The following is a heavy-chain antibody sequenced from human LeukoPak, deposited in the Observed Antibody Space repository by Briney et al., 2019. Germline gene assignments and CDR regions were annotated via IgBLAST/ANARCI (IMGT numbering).Heavy chain of an antibody. CDR3: ARKGPAASDY. D-gene: IGHD2-2*01. CDR1: GGSLSGYY. CDR2: INHSGST. Sequence: SDTLSLTCAVYGGSLSGYYWCWIRQPQGKGLEWIGEINHSGSTNYNPSLKSRVTISVDTSKDQFSLKLSSVTAADTAVYYCARKGPAASDYWGQGTLVTVSS. J-gene: IGHJ4*02. V-gene: IGHV4-34*01.